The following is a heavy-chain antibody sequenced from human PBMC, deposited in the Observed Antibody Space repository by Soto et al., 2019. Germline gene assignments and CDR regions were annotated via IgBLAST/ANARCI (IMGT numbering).Heavy chain of an antibody. D-gene: IGHD6-13*01. CDR2: ISSSGSTI. CDR3: ACSSSNDC. Sequence: XVSMVLSCAASGFTLNTYEMNGVSQAPGKGLEWVSNISSSGSTIYYADFVKGRFTISRDNAKNSLYLKMNSLRAEDTADCYCACSSSNDCWGQGTRVTVSS. CDR1: GFTLNTYE. V-gene: IGHV3-48*03. J-gene: IGHJ4*03.